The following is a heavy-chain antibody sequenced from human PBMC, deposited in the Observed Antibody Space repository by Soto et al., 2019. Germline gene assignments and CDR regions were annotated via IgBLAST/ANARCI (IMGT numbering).Heavy chain of an antibody. D-gene: IGHD2-2*01. J-gene: IGHJ4*02. CDR2: ISGSGGGT. Sequence: GGSLRLSYASAGFTFINYDMSWVRQAPGKGLEWVSTISGSGGGTYYADSVKGRFTISRDNSKNTLSLQMNSLRAEDTAVYYCAEARGSRTPAPGTYWGQGILVTVSS. V-gene: IGHV3-23*01. CDR3: AEARGSRTPAPGTY. CDR1: GFTFINYD.